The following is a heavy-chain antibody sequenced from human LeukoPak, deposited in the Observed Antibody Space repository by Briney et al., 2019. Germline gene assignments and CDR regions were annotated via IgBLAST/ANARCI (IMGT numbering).Heavy chain of an antibody. Sequence: PGGSLRLSCAASGFTVSRNYMSWGRQAPGKELEWVSVIYSADSAYYADSVRGRFTISRDNSKNTLYLQMNSLRADDTAVYYCAREVGGGATNYFDYWGQGTLVTVSS. D-gene: IGHD1-26*01. CDR2: IYSADSA. V-gene: IGHV3-53*01. CDR1: GFTVSRNY. J-gene: IGHJ4*02. CDR3: AREVGGGATNYFDY.